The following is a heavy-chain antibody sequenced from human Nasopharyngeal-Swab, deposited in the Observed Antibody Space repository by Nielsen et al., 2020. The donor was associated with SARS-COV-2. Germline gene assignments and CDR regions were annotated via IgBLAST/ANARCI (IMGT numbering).Heavy chain of an antibody. J-gene: IGHJ6*02. CDR3: ARGSLLLYYYYGMDV. V-gene: IGHV4-34*01. Sequence: SETLSLTSAVYGGSFSGYYWSWIRQPPGKGLEWIGEINHSGSTNYNPSLKSRVTISVDTSKNQFSLKLSSVTAADTAVYYCARGSLLLYYYYGMDVWGQGATVTVSS. CDR1: GGSFSGYY. CDR2: INHSGST. D-gene: IGHD2-15*01.